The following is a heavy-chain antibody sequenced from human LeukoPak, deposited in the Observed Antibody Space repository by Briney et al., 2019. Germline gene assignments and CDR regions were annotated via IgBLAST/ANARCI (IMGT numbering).Heavy chain of an antibody. V-gene: IGHV1-2*06. CDR2: INPNSGGT. Sequence: GASVTVSCTASGYTFTGYYMHWVRQAPGQGLEWMGRINPNSGGTNYAQKFQGRVTMTGDTSISTAYMDLSRLRSDDTAVYYCARDGGDNWFDPWGQGTLVTVSS. CDR3: ARDGGDNWFDP. D-gene: IGHD3-16*01. CDR1: GYTFTGYY. J-gene: IGHJ5*02.